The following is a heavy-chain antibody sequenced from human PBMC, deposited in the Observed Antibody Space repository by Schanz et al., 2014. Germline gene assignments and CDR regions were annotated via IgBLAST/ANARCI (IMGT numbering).Heavy chain of an antibody. Sequence: EVQLVESGGGLVQPGGSLRLSCAASGFSVGNKYMNWVRQAPGKGLEWVSFIYIGGNTYYADSVKGRFTISRDNSKNTVYIQMNSLRAEDTAVYYCASRASGWYALGYFDYWGQGAPVTVSS. CDR3: ASRASGWYALGYFDY. V-gene: IGHV3-66*01. CDR1: GFSVGNKY. D-gene: IGHD6-19*01. CDR2: IYIGGNT. J-gene: IGHJ4*02.